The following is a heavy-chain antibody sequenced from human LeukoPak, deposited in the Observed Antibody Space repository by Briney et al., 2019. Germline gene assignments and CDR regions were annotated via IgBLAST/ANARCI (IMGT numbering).Heavy chain of an antibody. J-gene: IGHJ6*03. CDR2: ISGSGGST. CDR3: AKISYDYIWGSYRYMDV. V-gene: IGHV3-23*01. Sequence: LPGGSLRLSCAASGFTFSSYAMSWVRQAPGKGLEWVSAISGSGGSTYYADSVKGRFTISRDNSKNTLYLQMNSLRAEDTAVYYRAKISYDYIWGSYRYMDVWGKGTTVTVSS. D-gene: IGHD3-16*01. CDR1: GFTFSSYA.